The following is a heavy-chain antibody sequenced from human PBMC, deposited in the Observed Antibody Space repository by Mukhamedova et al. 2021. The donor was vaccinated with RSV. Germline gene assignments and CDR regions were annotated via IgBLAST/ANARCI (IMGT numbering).Heavy chain of an antibody. CDR2: FYPNGLT. Sequence: GLEWIGRFYPNGLTNYNPSLQGRVTISVDTSKNQFSLNLDSVTAADTAEYYCARDQGRGWRCWYFDLWGRGTLVTVSS. V-gene: IGHV4-61*02. J-gene: IGHJ2*01. D-gene: IGHD6-19*01. CDR3: ARDQGRGWRCWYFDL.